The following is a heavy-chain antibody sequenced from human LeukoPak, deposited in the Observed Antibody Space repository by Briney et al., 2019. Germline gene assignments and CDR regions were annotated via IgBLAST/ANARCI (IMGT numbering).Heavy chain of an antibody. CDR3: ARGYGSGRGYDP. CDR1: GYTFTSYY. Sequence: ASVKVSCKASGYTFTSYYMHWVRQAPGQGLEWMGIINPSGGSTSYAQEFQGRVTMTRDMSTSTVYMELSSLRSEDTAVYYCARGYGSGRGYDPWGQGTLVTVSS. CDR2: INPSGGST. V-gene: IGHV1-46*01. J-gene: IGHJ5*02. D-gene: IGHD3-10*01.